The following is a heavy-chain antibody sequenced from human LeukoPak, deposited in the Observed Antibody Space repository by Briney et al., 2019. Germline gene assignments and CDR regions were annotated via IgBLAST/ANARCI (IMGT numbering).Heavy chain of an antibody. CDR2: MNPNSGNT. CDR1: GYTFTSYD. Sequence: ASVKVSCKASGYTFTSYDINWVRQATGQGLEWMGWMNPNSGNTGYAQKFQGRVTMTRDTSTSTVYMELSSLRSEDTAVYYCASSYSSGWYGDLCYWGQGTLVTVSS. D-gene: IGHD6-19*01. V-gene: IGHV1-8*01. CDR3: ASSYSSGWYGDLCY. J-gene: IGHJ4*02.